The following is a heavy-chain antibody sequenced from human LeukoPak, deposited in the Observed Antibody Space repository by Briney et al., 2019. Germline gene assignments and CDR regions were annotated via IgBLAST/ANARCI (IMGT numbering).Heavy chain of an antibody. CDR1: GGSISSGDYY. V-gene: IGHV4-30-4*01. D-gene: IGHD3-22*01. CDR2: IYYSGST. CDR3: ARMPYDSSGYRKNYFDY. Sequence: SETLSLTCTVSGGSISSGDYYWSWIRQHPGKGLEWIGHIYYSGSTYYNPSLKSRVTISVDTSKNQFSLKLSSVTAADTAVYYCARMPYDSSGYRKNYFDYWGQGTLVTVSS. J-gene: IGHJ4*02.